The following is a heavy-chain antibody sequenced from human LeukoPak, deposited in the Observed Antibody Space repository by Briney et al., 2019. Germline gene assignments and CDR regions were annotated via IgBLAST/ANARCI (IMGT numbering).Heavy chain of an antibody. J-gene: IGHJ4*02. Sequence: ASVKVSCKASGATFSSYAISWVRQAPGQGLEWMGRIIPIFGTANYAQKFQGRVTITTDESTSTAYMELSSLRSEDTAVYYCAREYYYDSSGYSPDYWGQGTLVTVSS. CDR1: GATFSSYA. CDR2: IIPIFGTA. V-gene: IGHV1-69*05. D-gene: IGHD3-22*01. CDR3: AREYYYDSSGYSPDY.